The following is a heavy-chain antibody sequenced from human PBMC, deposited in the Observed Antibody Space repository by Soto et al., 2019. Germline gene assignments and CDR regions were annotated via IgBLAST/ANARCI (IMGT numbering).Heavy chain of an antibody. CDR2: IIPILGIA. J-gene: IGHJ4*02. CDR1: GGTFSSYT. Sequence: QVQLVQSGAEVKKPGSSVKVSCKASGGTFSSYTISWVRQAPGQGLEWMGRIIPILGIANYAQKFQGRVTITADKSTSTAYMELSSLRSEDAAVYYCVRYSGYDRADFDYWGQGTLVTVSS. D-gene: IGHD5-12*01. V-gene: IGHV1-69*02. CDR3: VRYSGYDRADFDY.